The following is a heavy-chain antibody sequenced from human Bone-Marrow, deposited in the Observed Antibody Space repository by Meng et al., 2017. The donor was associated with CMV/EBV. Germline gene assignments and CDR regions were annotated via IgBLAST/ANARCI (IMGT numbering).Heavy chain of an antibody. V-gene: IGHV3-30*02. J-gene: IGHJ1*01. CDR3: AKDSLWQLLYAEYFQH. Sequence: GESLKISCAASGFTFSRYGMHWVRQAPGKGLEWVAFIRYDGSNKYYADSVKGRFTITRDNSKNTLYLQMNSLRAEDTAVYYCAKDSLWQLLYAEYFQHWGQGTLVTVSS. CDR1: GFTFSRYG. D-gene: IGHD2-2*02. CDR2: IRYDGSNK.